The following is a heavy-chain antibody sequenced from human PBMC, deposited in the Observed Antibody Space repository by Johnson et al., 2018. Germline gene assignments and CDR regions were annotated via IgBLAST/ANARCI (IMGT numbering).Heavy chain of an antibody. CDR3: ARDLRYGPRYYMDV. D-gene: IGHD1-1*01. CDR2: IYSGGST. J-gene: IGHJ6*03. CDR1: GFTVSSNY. Sequence: EVQLLESGGGLVQPGGSLRLSCAASGFTVSSNYMSWVRQAPGKGLEWVSVIYSGGSTYYADSVKGRFTISRDNSKNTLYLQMNRLRAEDTAVYYCARDLRYGPRYYMDVLGKGTTVTVSS. V-gene: IGHV3-66*02.